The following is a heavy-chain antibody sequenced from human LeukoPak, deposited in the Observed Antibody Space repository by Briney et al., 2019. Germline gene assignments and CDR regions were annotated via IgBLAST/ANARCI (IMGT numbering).Heavy chain of an antibody. CDR2: ISSSSSYI. V-gene: IGHV3-21*01. CDR3: ARDYYDILTGYGGAFDI. Sequence: GGSLRLSCAASGFTFSSYSMNWVRQAPGKGLEWVSSISSSSSYIYYADSVKGRFTISRDNAKNSLYPQMNSLRAEDTAVYYCARDYYDILTGYGGAFDIWGQGTMVTVSS. CDR1: GFTFSSYS. J-gene: IGHJ3*02. D-gene: IGHD3-9*01.